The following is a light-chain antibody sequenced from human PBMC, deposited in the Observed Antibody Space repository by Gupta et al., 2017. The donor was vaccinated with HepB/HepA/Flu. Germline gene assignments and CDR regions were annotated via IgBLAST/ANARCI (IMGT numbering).Light chain of an antibody. Sequence: QSVLTQPPSVSGAPRQRVTISCTGTSSNIGADYDVHWYQQLPGTAPKLLIYGNSNRPSGVPDRFSGSKSGTSASLTITGLQAEDEADYYCQSYDSSLSGSVVFGGGTKLTVL. CDR1: SSNIGADYD. CDR3: QSYDSSLSGSVV. V-gene: IGLV1-40*01. J-gene: IGLJ2*01. CDR2: GNS.